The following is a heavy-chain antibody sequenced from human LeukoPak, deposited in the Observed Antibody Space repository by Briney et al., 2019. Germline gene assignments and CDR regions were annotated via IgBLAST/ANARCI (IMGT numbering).Heavy chain of an antibody. V-gene: IGHV3-20*04. Sequence: PRGSLRLSCAASGFTFVDYGMSWVRQAPGKGLEWVSGINWNGGSTGYADSVKGRFTISRDNAKNSLYLQMNSLRAEDTALYYCARSGVGATHLYYFDYWGQGTLVTVSS. CDR1: GFTFVDYG. J-gene: IGHJ4*02. CDR3: ARSGVGATHLYYFDY. CDR2: INWNGGST. D-gene: IGHD1-26*01.